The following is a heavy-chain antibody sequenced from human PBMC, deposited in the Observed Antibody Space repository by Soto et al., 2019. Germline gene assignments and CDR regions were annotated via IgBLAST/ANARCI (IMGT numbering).Heavy chain of an antibody. CDR3: ARDHRFLEWFPDY. CDR1: GCIFSNYN. V-gene: IGHV3-48*02. J-gene: IGHJ4*02. D-gene: IGHD3-3*01. Sequence: EVQLEESGGGLVQPGGSLRLSCAASGCIFSNYNMNWVRQAPGKGLEWVSYINSASSTIYYADSVKGRFIISRDNAKRSLYLQMNSLRDEDTAVYYCARDHRFLEWFPDYWGQGTLVTVSS. CDR2: INSASSTI.